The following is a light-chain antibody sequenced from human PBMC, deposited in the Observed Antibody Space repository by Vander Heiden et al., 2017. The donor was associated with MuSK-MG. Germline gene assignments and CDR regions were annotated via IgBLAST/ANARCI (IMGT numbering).Light chain of an antibody. V-gene: IGLV2-14*03. J-gene: IGLJ2*01. CDR1: SSDGGTYDF. Sequence: QSALTQPASVSASPGQSITICCTVPSSDGGTYDFVSWYQQHPDKAPQLIVFDVHERPSGVSDRFSGSKSGYTASLTISGLQEEDEAHYFCSSYTTSGTVVFGGGTKLTVL. CDR3: SSYTTSGTVV. CDR2: DVH.